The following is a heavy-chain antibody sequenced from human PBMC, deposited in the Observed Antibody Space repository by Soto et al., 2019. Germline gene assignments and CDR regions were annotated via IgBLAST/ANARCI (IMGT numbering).Heavy chain of an antibody. V-gene: IGHV1-69*02. CDR3: ASGDFWSGYYSRREYYYYYYMDV. Sequence: ASVKVSCKASGGTFSSYTISWVRQAPGQGLEWMGRIIPILGIANYAQKFQGRVTITADKSTSTAYMELSSLRSEDTAVYYCASGDFWSGYYSRREYYYYYYMDVWGKGTTVTVSS. D-gene: IGHD3-3*01. CDR2: IIPILGIA. J-gene: IGHJ6*03. CDR1: GGTFSSYT.